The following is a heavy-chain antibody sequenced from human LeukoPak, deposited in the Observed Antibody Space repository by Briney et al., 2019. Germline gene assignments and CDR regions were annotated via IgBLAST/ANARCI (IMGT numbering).Heavy chain of an antibody. CDR1: GYTFTGYY. V-gene: IGHV1-8*02. CDR2: MNPNSGNT. D-gene: IGHD5-12*01. CDR3: ARGPRGGYDLETDC. J-gene: IGHJ4*02. Sequence: GASVKVSCMASGYTFTGYYIHWVRQAPGQGLEWMGWMNPNSGNTGYAQKFQGRVTMTRNTSISTADMELSSLRSEDTAVYYCARGPRGGYDLETDCWGQGTLVTVSS.